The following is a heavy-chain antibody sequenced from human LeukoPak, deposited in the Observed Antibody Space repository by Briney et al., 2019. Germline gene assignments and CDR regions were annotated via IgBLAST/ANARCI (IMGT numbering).Heavy chain of an antibody. D-gene: IGHD5-18*01. CDR1: GFTFDDYG. Sequence: AGGSLRLSCAASGFTFDDYGMSWVRQAPGKGLEWVSGINWNGGNTGYADSVKGRFTISRDNAKNSLYLQMNSLRAEDTAVYYCARDTRLWLLYYYYYYMDVWGKGTTVTISS. CDR2: INWNGGNT. J-gene: IGHJ6*03. CDR3: ARDTRLWLLYYYYYYMDV. V-gene: IGHV3-20*04.